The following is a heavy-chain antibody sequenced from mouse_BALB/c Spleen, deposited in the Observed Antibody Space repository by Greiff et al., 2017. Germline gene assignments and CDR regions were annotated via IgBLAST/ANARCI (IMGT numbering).Heavy chain of an antibody. V-gene: IGHV7-3*02. CDR3: ARDSGRYDPSYYYAMDY. Sequence: EVKLMESGGGLVQPGGSLRLSCATSGFTFTDYYMSWVRQPPGKALEWLGFIRNKANGYTTEYSASVKGRFTISRDNSQSILYLQMNTLRAEDSATYYCARDSGRYDPSYYYAMDYWGQGTSVTVSS. CDR1: GFTFTDYY. J-gene: IGHJ4*01. D-gene: IGHD2-14*01. CDR2: IRNKANGYTT.